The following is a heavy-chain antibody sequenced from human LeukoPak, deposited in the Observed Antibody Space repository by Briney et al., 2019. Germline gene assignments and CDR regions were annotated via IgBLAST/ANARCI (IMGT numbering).Heavy chain of an antibody. Sequence: SETLSLTCGISGDSINNHDWWSWVRQPPGKGLEWIAEIHDGGTPNYNPSLKSRVTISVDKYKTQFSLNLNSVTAADTAVYYCVANGYYCLDQWGHGTLVTVSP. CDR3: VANGYYCLDQ. V-gene: IGHV4/OR15-8*01. D-gene: IGHD5-18*01. CDR2: IHDGGTP. J-gene: IGHJ4*01. CDR1: GDSINNHDW.